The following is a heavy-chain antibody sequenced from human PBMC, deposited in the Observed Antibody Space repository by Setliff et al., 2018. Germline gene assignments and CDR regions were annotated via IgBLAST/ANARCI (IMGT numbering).Heavy chain of an antibody. CDR1: DGSFSDYY. CDR2: INHYGST. J-gene: IGHJ4*02. CDR3: ARRDGAIRFREFFDY. Sequence: SSETLSLTCAVFDGSFSDYYWNWIRQPPGKGLEWIGEINHYGSTKYKSSLRSRVTISVDTSKNQFSLKLSFVTAADTAIYYCARRDGAIRFREFFDYWGQGILVTVSS. D-gene: IGHD2-21*01. V-gene: IGHV4-34*01.